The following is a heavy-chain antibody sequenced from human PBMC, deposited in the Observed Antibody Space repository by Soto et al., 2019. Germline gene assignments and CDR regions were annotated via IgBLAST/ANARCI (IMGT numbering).Heavy chain of an antibody. D-gene: IGHD2-15*01. CDR1: GYTFTSHA. CDR3: ARDLGYALPDY. J-gene: IGHJ4*02. CDR2: INAGNGNT. V-gene: IGHV1-3*01. Sequence: VKVSCKASGYTFTSHAMHWVRQAPGQRLEWMGWINAGNGNTKYSQKFQGRVTITRDTSASTAYMELSSLRSEDTAVYYCARDLGYALPDYWGQGTLVTVSS.